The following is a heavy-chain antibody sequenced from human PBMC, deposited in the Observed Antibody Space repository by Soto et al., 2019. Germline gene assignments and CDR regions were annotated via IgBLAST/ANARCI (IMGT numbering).Heavy chain of an antibody. J-gene: IGHJ4*02. Sequence: SETLSLTCTVSGGSISSYYWSWIRQPPGKGLEWIGYIYYSGSTNYNPSLKSRVTISVDTSKNQFSLKLSSVTAADTAVYYCARGTYCGGDCFDYWGQGTLVTVSS. CDR3: ARGTYCGGDCFDY. CDR2: IYYSGST. V-gene: IGHV4-59*01. CDR1: GGSISSYY. D-gene: IGHD2-21*01.